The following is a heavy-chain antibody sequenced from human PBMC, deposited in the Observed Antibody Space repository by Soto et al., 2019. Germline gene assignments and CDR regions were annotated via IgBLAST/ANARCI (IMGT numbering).Heavy chain of an antibody. CDR3: AKETNYDILTGYYDIDY. CDR1: GFTFSSYA. V-gene: IGHV3-23*01. D-gene: IGHD3-9*01. J-gene: IGHJ4*02. CDR2: ISGSGGST. Sequence: GSLRLSCAASGFTFSSYAMSWVRQAPGKGLEWVSAISGSGGSTYYADSAKGRFTISRDNSKNTLYLQMNSLRAEDTAVYYCAKETNYDILTGYYDIDYWGQGTLVTVSS.